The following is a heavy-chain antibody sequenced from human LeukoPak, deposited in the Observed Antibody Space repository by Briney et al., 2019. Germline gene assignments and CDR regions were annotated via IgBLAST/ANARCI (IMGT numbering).Heavy chain of an antibody. CDR2: MNPNNGNK. CDR1: GYTFTGYY. J-gene: IGHJ6*03. CDR3: ARVGHYYGSGSSYTYYYYYMDV. Sequence: ASVKDSCKASGYTFTGYYMHWVRQATGQGLEWMGWMNPNNGNKAYAQKFQGRVTITRNTSISTAYMELSSLRSEDTALYYCARVGHYYGSGSSYTYYYYYMDVWGKGTAVTVSS. D-gene: IGHD3-10*01. V-gene: IGHV1-8*03.